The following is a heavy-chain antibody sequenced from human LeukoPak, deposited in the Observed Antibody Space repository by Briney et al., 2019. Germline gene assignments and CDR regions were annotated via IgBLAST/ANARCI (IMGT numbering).Heavy chain of an antibody. CDR3: ATGASGSWDF. Sequence: PGGSLRLSCAASGFTFSRSWMSWVRPPPGKGLEWVANISPDGSTKYHMDSVKGRFTISRDNAKDSLYLEMSRLRDDDTAMYYCATGASGSWDFGGQGTLVTVSS. CDR1: GFTFSRSW. D-gene: IGHD6-13*01. V-gene: IGHV3-7*03. CDR2: ISPDGSTK. J-gene: IGHJ4*02.